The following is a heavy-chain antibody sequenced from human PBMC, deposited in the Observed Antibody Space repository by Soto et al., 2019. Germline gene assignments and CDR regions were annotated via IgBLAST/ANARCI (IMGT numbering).Heavy chain of an antibody. Sequence: QVQLVQSGAEVKKPGSSVKVSCQVSGGTFSTYGLGWVRQAPGQGLEWMGAIIPFVGTANYAQKFRDRVTITADRSTTTTYMEVKSLTLDDTAVYYCVRRTEGKEGYSYWGQGTLVSVS. D-gene: IGHD1-26*01. CDR2: IIPFVGTA. V-gene: IGHV1-69*06. CDR3: VRRTEGKEGYSY. J-gene: IGHJ4*02. CDR1: GGTFSTYG.